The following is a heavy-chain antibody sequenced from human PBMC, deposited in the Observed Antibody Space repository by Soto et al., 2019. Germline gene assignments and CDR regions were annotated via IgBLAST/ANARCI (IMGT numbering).Heavy chain of an antibody. CDR1: GYSFASYW. CDR2: IDPSDSYA. V-gene: IGHV5-10-1*01. Sequence: GESLKISCKGSGYSFASYWISWVRQMPAKGLEWMGRIDPSDSYANYSPSFQGHVTFSADKSISTAYLQWSSLRASDTAMYYCARHKAFYYDSSGAWGQGTMVTVSS. D-gene: IGHD3-22*01. J-gene: IGHJ5*02. CDR3: ARHKAFYYDSSGA.